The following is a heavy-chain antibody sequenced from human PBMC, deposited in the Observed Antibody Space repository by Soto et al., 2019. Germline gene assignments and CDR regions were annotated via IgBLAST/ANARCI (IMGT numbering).Heavy chain of an antibody. D-gene: IGHD5-12*01. J-gene: IGHJ6*03. V-gene: IGHV6-1*01. Sequence: PSQTLSLTCAISGDSVSSNSAGWNWVRQTPSRGLEWLGRTYYKSKWFNNYAVSVKSRITINPDTSQNQFSLQLDSVTPEDMAVYYCARGSWDDVSGHYYMDVWGKGTTVTVSS. CDR3: ARGSWDDVSGHYYMDV. CDR2: TYYKSKWFN. CDR1: GDSVSSNSAG.